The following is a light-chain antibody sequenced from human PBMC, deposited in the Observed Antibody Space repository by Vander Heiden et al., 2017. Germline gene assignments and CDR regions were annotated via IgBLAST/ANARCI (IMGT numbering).Light chain of an antibody. Sequence: EIVLPQSPATLSLSPGARATLSCRASQSVSSYLAWYQQKPGQAPRLLIYDASNRATGVPARFSGSGSERDFTLTISSLEPEDFAIYYCQQRSNWPAAFGGGTMVEIK. CDR2: DAS. V-gene: IGKV3-11*02. CDR1: QSVSSY. CDR3: QQRSNWPAA. J-gene: IGKJ4*01.